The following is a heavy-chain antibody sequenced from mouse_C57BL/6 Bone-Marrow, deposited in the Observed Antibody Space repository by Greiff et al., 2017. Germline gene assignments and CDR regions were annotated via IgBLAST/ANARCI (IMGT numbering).Heavy chain of an antibody. CDR1: GHTFTSYG. V-gene: IGHV1-81*01. Sequence: QVQLQQSGAELARPGASVKLSCKASGHTFTSYGISWVKQRTGQGLEWIGEIYPRSGNTYYNEKFKGKATLTADQSSSPAYRELRRLTSEDSAVYFGARGYYGSNLNWYFDVWGTGTTVTVSS. CDR2: IYPRSGNT. J-gene: IGHJ1*03. D-gene: IGHD1-1*01. CDR3: ARGYYGSNLNWYFDV.